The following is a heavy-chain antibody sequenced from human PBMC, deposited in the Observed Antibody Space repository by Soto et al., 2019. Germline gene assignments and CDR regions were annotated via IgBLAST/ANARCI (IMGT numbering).Heavy chain of an antibody. J-gene: IGHJ4*02. Sequence: QVQLVESGGGVVQPGRSLRLSCAASGFTFSSYGMHWVRQAPGKGLEWVAVISYDGSNKYYADSVKGRFTISRDNSKNTLYLQMNSLRAEDTAVYYCAREGVNMVRGHGYYFDYWGQGTLVTVSS. V-gene: IGHV3-30*03. CDR3: AREGVNMVRGHGYYFDY. CDR2: ISYDGSNK. CDR1: GFTFSSYG. D-gene: IGHD3-10*01.